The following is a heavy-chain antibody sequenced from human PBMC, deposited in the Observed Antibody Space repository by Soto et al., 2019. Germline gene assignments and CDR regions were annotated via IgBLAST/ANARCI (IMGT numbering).Heavy chain of an antibody. CDR1: GFTFSSYS. Sequence: PAGSLRLSCAASGFTFSSYSMNWVRQAPGEGLEWVSSISSSSSYIYYADSVKGRFTISRDNAKNSLYLQMNSLRAEDTAVYYCASTIGGSSWSPRVYHYGMDVWGQGTTVTVSS. J-gene: IGHJ6*02. D-gene: IGHD6-13*01. CDR3: ASTIGGSSWSPRVYHYGMDV. V-gene: IGHV3-21*01. CDR2: ISSSSSYI.